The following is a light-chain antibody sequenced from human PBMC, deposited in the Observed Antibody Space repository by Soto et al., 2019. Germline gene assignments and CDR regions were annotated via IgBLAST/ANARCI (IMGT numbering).Light chain of an antibody. Sequence: EIVMTQSPATLSVSPGERATLSCRSSQSVSSNLAWYQQKPGQAPRLLIYGASTRATGIPARFSGSGSGTEFTLTISSLQSEDFAVYYGQQYNNWAPWTFGQGTKVEI. V-gene: IGKV3-15*01. J-gene: IGKJ1*01. CDR3: QQYNNWAPWT. CDR1: QSVSSN. CDR2: GAS.